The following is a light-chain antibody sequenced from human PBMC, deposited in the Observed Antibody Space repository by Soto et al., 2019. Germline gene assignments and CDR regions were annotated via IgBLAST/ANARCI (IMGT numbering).Light chain of an antibody. CDR2: GAS. CDR1: QGISSS. J-gene: IGKJ2*01. Sequence: DIQLTQSPSFLSASVGDRVTITCRASQGISSSLAWYQQPPGKAPKLLIYGASTLQRGVSSRFSVSGSGTELTLTISSLQPEDFATYYCQHLNTYPRTFGQGTKLEVK. V-gene: IGKV1-9*01. CDR3: QHLNTYPRT.